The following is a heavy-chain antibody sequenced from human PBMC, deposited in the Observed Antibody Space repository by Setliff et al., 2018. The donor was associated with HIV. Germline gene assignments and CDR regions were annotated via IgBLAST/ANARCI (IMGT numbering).Heavy chain of an antibody. Sequence: SETLSITCNVSGGSISSGSYYWTWIRQPAGKGLEWIGRVDTTGNTNYNPSLNSRVTISVDTSKNQFSLKLSSVTAADTAVYYCARHSWPQWYYDSSGYERNNWFDPWGQGTLVTVSS. CDR1: GGSISSGSYY. J-gene: IGHJ5*02. CDR3: ARHSWPQWYYDSSGYERNNWFDP. CDR2: VDTTGNT. V-gene: IGHV4-61*02. D-gene: IGHD3-22*01.